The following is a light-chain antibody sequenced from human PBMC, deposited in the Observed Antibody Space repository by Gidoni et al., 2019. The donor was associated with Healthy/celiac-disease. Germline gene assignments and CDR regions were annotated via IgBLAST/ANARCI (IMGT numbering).Light chain of an antibody. Sequence: EIVMTQSPATLSVSPGERATLSCRASQSVSSNLAWYQHKPGQAPRLLIYGASTRATGIPARFSGSGSGTEFTLTISSLQSEDFAVYYCQQYNNWPLXFXGGTKVEIK. CDR1: QSVSSN. V-gene: IGKV3-15*01. J-gene: IGKJ4*01. CDR3: QQYNNWPLX. CDR2: GAS.